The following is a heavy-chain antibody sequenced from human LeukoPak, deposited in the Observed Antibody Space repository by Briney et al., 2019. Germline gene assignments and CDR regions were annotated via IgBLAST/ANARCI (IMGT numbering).Heavy chain of an antibody. D-gene: IGHD3-3*02. CDR2: IKQDGSET. V-gene: IGHV3-7*01. J-gene: IGHJ4*02. CDR3: ARHFWGAYRVDYFDY. CDR1: GFTFSNYW. Sequence: GGSLRLSCAASGFTFSNYWMSWVRRAPGKGLEWVANIKQDGSETYYVDSVRGRFTISRDNAKKSLYLQMNSLRAEDTAVYYCARHFWGAYRVDYFDYWGQGTLVTVSS.